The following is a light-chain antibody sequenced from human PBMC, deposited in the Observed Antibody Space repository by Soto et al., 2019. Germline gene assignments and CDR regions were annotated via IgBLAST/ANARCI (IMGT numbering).Light chain of an antibody. V-gene: IGKV1-5*01. J-gene: IGKJ1*01. CDR2: EAF. CDR1: QTINSW. Sequence: DIQMPQSPSTLSGSVGDRVTITCRASQTINSWVTWYQQKPGKAPKLLIYEAFTLQSGVSSRFSGNGSGTEFSLTISSLQADDFGSYYCQHYHTWPFGPGTKVDNK. CDR3: QHYHTWP.